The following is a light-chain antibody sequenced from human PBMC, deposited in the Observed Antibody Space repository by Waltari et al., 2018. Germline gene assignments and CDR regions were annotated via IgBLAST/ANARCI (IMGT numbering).Light chain of an antibody. CDR1: QSVLYSSNTTNY. CDR2: WAS. Sequence: DIVMTQSPDSLAVSLCERATINCQSSQSVLYSSNTTNYLAWYQQKPGQPPKRLIYWASTRESGVPDRFSGSGSGTEFTLTISSLQAEDVAVYYCQQYYSTPPTFGQGTKVEIK. J-gene: IGKJ1*01. V-gene: IGKV4-1*01. CDR3: QQYYSTPPT.